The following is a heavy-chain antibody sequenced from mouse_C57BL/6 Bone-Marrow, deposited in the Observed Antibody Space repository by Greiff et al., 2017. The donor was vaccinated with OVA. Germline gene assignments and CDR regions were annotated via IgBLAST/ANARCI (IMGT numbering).Heavy chain of an antibody. CDR1: GYTFTSYT. CDR3: ARSYYYGSRWFAY. CDR2: INPSSGYT. V-gene: IGHV1-4*01. D-gene: IGHD1-1*01. J-gene: IGHJ3*01. Sequence: VQLQQSGAELARPGASVKMSCKASGYTFTSYTMHWVKQRPGQGLEWIGYINPSSGYTKYNQKFKDKATLTADKSSSTAYMQLSSLTSEDSAVYYCARSYYYGSRWFAYWGQGTLVTVSA.